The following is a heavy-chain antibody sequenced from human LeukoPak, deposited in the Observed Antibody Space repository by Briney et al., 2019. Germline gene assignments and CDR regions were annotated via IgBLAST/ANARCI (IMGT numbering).Heavy chain of an antibody. V-gene: IGHV3-66*01. Sequence: GGSLRLSCAASGFTVSSNYMSWVRQAPGKGLEWVSVIYSGGSTYYADSVKGRFTISRDNSKNTLYLQMNSLRAEDTAVYYCARDSSYSGRDDYWGQGTLVTVSS. CDR3: ARDSSYSGRDDY. CDR2: IYSGGST. J-gene: IGHJ4*02. D-gene: IGHD2-21*01. CDR1: GFTVSSNY.